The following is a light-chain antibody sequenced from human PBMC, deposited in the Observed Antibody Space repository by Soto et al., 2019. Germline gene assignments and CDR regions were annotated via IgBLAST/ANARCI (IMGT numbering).Light chain of an antibody. CDR3: QKYGRSGT. Sequence: ENLLTQSPGTLSLAPGERATLSCRASQSVSRTYLAWYQQKPVQAPRLLIYATSSRATGIPDRFSGSGSGTDFTLTISRLEPEDFAVYYCQKYGRSGTFGQGPKVDIK. CDR1: QSVSRTY. V-gene: IGKV3-20*01. CDR2: ATS. J-gene: IGKJ1*01.